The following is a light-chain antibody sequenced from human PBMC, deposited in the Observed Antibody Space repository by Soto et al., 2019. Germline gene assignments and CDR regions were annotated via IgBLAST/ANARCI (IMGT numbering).Light chain of an antibody. Sequence: EIVLTQSPGTLSLSPGERATLSCRASQSVSSSYLAWYQQKPGQAPRLLIYGASSRATGIPDRFSGSGSGTDFTLTISRLEPEDFAFYYCQQFHYWWTFGQGTKVEIK. CDR1: QSVSSSY. J-gene: IGKJ1*01. CDR2: GAS. CDR3: QQFHYWWT. V-gene: IGKV3-20*01.